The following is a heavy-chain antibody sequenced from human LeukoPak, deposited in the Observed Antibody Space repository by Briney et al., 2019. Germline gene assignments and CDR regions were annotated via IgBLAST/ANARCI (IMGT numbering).Heavy chain of an antibody. J-gene: IGHJ4*02. D-gene: IGHD3-22*01. CDR2: ISYDGSNK. Sequence: GGSLRLSCAASGFTFSSYAMHWVRQAPGKGLEWVAVISYDGSNKHYADSVKGRFTISRDNSKNALYLQMNSLRAEDTAVYYCARASFDGSGFYFYPPDYWGQGTLVTVSS. V-gene: IGHV3-30-3*01. CDR1: GFTFSSYA. CDR3: ARASFDGSGFYFYPPDY.